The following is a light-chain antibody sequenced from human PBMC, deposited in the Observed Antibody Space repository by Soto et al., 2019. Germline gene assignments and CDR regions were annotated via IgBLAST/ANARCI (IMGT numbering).Light chain of an antibody. Sequence: DVQMTQSLSSLSASVGDRVTITCRASQGIAPYLAWFQQKPGKVPKLLIYAASTLQSGVPSRFSGSGSGADFTLTISSLQPEDVGTYYCQKYNSAPLTFGGGTKVEIK. V-gene: IGKV1-27*01. CDR1: QGIAPY. CDR3: QKYNSAPLT. CDR2: AAS. J-gene: IGKJ4*01.